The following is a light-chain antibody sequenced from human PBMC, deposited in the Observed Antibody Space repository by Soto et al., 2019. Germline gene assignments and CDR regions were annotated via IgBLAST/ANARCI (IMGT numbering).Light chain of an antibody. Sequence: DIVMTQSPDSLTVSLGERATINCKSSQSVLYSSNNKNYLAWFQQKPGQPPKLLIYWASTRKSGVPDRFSGSGSGTDFTLTISSPQAEDVAVYYCQQYYSTLCTFGQGTKLEI. CDR1: QSVLYSSNNKNY. J-gene: IGKJ2*02. CDR3: QQYYSTLCT. CDR2: WAS. V-gene: IGKV4-1*01.